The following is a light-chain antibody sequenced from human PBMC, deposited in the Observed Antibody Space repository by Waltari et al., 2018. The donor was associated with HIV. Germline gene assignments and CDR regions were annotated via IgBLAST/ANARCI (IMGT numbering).Light chain of an antibody. Sequence: SYELTQPPSVSVSPGQAARITCSGDAFANKYAYWYQQKSGQAPVLVIYEDDKRPSGIPERFSASTSGTMATLTISGAQVEDEGDYYCYSTDSSGYHKVFGGGTKLTVL. CDR3: YSTDSSGYHKV. CDR1: AFANKY. J-gene: IGLJ2*01. V-gene: IGLV3-10*01. CDR2: EDD.